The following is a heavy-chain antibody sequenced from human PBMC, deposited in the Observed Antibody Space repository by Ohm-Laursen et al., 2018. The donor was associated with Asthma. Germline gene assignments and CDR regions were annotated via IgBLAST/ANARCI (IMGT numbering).Heavy chain of an antibody. CDR1: GGSISNNLYY. CDR2: VFYSGST. CDR3: ARLLEWPDY. V-gene: IGHV4-39*01. Sequence: GTLSLTCTVSGGSISNNLYYWAWIRQPPGKGLEWIGSVFYSGSTYYNPSLKSRVTISVDTSKNQFSLKLSSVTAADTAVYYCARLLEWPDYWGQGTLVTVSS. D-gene: IGHD3-3*01. J-gene: IGHJ4*02.